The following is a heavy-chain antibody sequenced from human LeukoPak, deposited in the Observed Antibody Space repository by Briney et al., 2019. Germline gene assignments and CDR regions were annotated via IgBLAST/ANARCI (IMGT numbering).Heavy chain of an antibody. CDR1: GDSISTYY. CDR2: IYASGNT. CDR3: AKKALPGNWFDP. Sequence: SETLSLTCTVSGDSISTYYWNWIRQPAGKGLEWIGRIYASGNTNYNPSLKSRVTMSLDTSKNQFSLNLSSVTAADTAMYYCAKKALPGNWFDPWGQGALVTVSS. V-gene: IGHV4-4*07. J-gene: IGHJ5*02.